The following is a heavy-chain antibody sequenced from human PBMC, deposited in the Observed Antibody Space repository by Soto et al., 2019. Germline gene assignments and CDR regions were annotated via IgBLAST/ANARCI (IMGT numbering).Heavy chain of an antibody. D-gene: IGHD3-10*01. CDR3: ARLPSRHRVDY. CDR1: GSSISSSGYY. V-gene: IGHV4-39*01. J-gene: IGHJ4*02. Sequence: SETLSLTCTVSGSSISSSGYYWGWIRQPPGRGLEWIGSLYYNVGTYCNPSLKSRVTISADTSANQFSLMVNSVTAADTAIYYCARLPSRHRVDYWGQGTLVTVFS. CDR2: LYYNVGT.